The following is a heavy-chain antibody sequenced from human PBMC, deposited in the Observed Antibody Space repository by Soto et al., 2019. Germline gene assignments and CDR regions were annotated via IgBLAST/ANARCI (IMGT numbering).Heavy chain of an antibody. CDR2: IIPIFGTA. V-gene: IGHV1-69*12. Sequence: QVQLVQSGAEVKKPGSSVKVSCKASGGTFSSYAISWVRQAPGQGLEWMGEIIPIFGTANYAQKFQGRVTITADESTSTADMELSSLRSEDTAVYYCARDRGPSSGYYPYWFDAWGQGTLVTVSS. CDR1: GGTFSSYA. D-gene: IGHD3-22*01. CDR3: ARDRGPSSGYYPYWFDA. J-gene: IGHJ5*02.